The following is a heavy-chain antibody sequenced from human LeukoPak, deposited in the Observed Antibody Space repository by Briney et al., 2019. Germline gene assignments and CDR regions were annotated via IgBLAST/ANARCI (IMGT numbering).Heavy chain of an antibody. CDR2: ISSSSSYI. CDR1: GFTFSSYS. Sequence: GGSLGLSCAASGFTFSSYSMNWVRQAPGKGLEWVSSISSSSSYIYYADSVKGRFTISRDNAKNSLYLQMNSLRAEDTAVYYCARDGGQWLVPYFDYWGQGTLVTVSS. V-gene: IGHV3-21*01. J-gene: IGHJ4*02. D-gene: IGHD6-19*01. CDR3: ARDGGQWLVPYFDY.